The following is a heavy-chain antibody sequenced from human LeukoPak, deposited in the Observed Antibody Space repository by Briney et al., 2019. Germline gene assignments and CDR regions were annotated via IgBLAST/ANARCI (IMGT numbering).Heavy chain of an antibody. CDR1: GGTFSSYA. Sequence: SVKVSCKASGGTFSSYAISWVRQAPGQGLEWMGGIIPIFGTANYAQKFQGRVTITADESTSTAYLELSSLRPEDTAVYYCARAHGSPYIVVVPAAHYYYYGMDVWGQGTTVTVSS. J-gene: IGHJ6*02. V-gene: IGHV1-69*01. CDR3: ARAHGSPYIVVVPAAHYYYYGMDV. CDR2: IIPIFGTA. D-gene: IGHD2-2*01.